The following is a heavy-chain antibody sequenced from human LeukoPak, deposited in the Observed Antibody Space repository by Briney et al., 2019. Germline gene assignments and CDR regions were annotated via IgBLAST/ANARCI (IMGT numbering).Heavy chain of an antibody. CDR2: IRFDGTSE. CDR3: AKTSLSDPCGHYYYMDV. J-gene: IGHJ6*03. V-gene: IGHV3-30*02. Sequence: PGGSLRLSCAASGFTFSNFGMHWVRQAPGKGLEWVAFIRFDGTSEFYAGSVKARFTISRDNSQNTVSLQLNNLRIEDTALYYCAKTSLSDPCGHYYYMDVWGKGTTVTVSS. D-gene: IGHD3-3*01. CDR1: GFTFSNFG.